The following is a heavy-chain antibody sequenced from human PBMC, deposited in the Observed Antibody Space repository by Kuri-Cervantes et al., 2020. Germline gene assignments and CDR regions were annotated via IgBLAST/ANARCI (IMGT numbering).Heavy chain of an antibody. V-gene: IGHV1-18*01. CDR3: ARKSVRGVIINSRYYYYGMDV. J-gene: IGHJ6*02. CDR1: GYTFSIYA. D-gene: IGHD3-10*01. Sequence: ASVKVSCKASGYTFSIYAITWVRQAPGQGLEWMGWINPNNDNTNHAQILQGRVTMTTDTSTSTAYMELRSLRSDDTAVCYCARKSVRGVIINSRYYYYGMDVWGQGTTVTVSS. CDR2: INPNNDNT.